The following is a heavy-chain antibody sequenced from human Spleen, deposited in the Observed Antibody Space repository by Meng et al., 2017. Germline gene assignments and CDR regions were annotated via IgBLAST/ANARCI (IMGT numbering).Heavy chain of an antibody. V-gene: IGHV4-59*12. CDR3: ARALELDY. D-gene: IGHD3-10*01. CDR1: GGSISSYY. CDR2: IYYSGST. Sequence: GSLRLSCTVSGGSISSYYWSWIRQPPGKGLEWIGYIYYSGSTNYNPSLKSRVTISVDTSQNSLSLKLSSVTAADSAVYYCARALELDYWGQGTLVTVSS. J-gene: IGHJ4*02.